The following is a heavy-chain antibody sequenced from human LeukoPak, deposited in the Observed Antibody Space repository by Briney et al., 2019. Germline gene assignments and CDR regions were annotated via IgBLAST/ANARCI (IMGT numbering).Heavy chain of an antibody. J-gene: IGHJ4*02. V-gene: IGHV1-2*02. CDR3: ARGGDNTAMATGDF. CDR1: GYTFTGYY. CDR2: INPNSGGT. Sequence: ASVRVSCKASGYTFTGYYMHWVRQAPGQGLEWMGWINPNSGGTNYAQKFQGRVTMTRDTSISTAYMELSRLRSDDTAVYYCARGGDNTAMATGDFWGQGTLVTVSS. D-gene: IGHD5-18*01.